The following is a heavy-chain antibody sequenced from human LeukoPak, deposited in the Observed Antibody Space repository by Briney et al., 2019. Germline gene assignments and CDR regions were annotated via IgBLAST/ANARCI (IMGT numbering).Heavy chain of an antibody. CDR3: AKDTSKLLRVRNRYFDY. J-gene: IGHJ4*02. CDR2: ISYDGSNK. CDR1: GFTFSSYG. V-gene: IGHV3-30*18. D-gene: IGHD1-14*01. Sequence: GRSLRLSCAASGFTFSSYGIHWVRQAPGKGLEWVAVISYDGSNKYYADSVKGRFTISRDNSKNTLYLQMNSLRAEDTAVYYCAKDTSKLLRVRNRYFDYWGQGTLVTVSS.